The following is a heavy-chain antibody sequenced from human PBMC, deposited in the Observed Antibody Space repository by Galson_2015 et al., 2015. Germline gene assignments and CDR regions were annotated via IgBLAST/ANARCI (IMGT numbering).Heavy chain of an antibody. Sequence: SLRLSCAASGFTFSSYALHWVRQAPGKGLEWVAILSFDGNNKYYADSVKGRFAISRDNSKNTLYLQMDSLRPEDTAVYYCAPDPSLRYCSGVSCYYFDYWAQATLVTVSS. J-gene: IGHJ4*02. CDR2: LSFDGNNK. D-gene: IGHD2-15*01. V-gene: IGHV3-30*09. CDR3: APDPSLRYCSGVSCYYFDY. CDR1: GFTFSSYA.